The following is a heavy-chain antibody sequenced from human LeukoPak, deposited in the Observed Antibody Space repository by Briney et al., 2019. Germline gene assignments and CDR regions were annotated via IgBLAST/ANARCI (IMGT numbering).Heavy chain of an antibody. D-gene: IGHD6-13*01. J-gene: IGHJ6*02. CDR2: IYSGSST. V-gene: IGHV3-53*04. Sequence: GGSLRLSCAASGFTVSNNYMSWVRQAPGEGLQWVSVIYSGSSTDYADSVKGRFTISRHNSKNTLYLQMNSLRPEDTAVYYCARVGLAAAVPSPPYYYGLDVWGQGTTVTVSS. CDR3: ARVGLAAAVPSPPYYYGLDV. CDR1: GFTVSNNY.